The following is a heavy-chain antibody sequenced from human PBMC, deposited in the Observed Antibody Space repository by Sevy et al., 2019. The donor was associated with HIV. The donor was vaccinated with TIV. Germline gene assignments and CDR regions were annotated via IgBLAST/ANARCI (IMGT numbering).Heavy chain of an antibody. V-gene: IGHV4-61*01. CDR1: VASVSSGKYY. D-gene: IGHD3-22*01. CDR3: AREIYFYENSGFYYFDS. Sequence: TLSLTCNVSVASVSSGKYYWTWIRQPPGKDLEWIGHVSYSGRTNYNPSLKSRVTISEDTSKNQYSLSLNSVTAADTATYYCAREIYFYENSGFYYFDSWGLGILVTVSS. CDR2: VSYSGRT. J-gene: IGHJ4*02.